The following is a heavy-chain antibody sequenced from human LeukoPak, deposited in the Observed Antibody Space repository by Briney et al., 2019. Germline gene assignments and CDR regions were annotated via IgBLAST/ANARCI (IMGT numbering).Heavy chain of an antibody. CDR1: GLTFRNYE. Sequence: GGSLRLSCGASGLTFRNYEMNSGRPAPREGLEWISYISDSGTTKNYADSVKGRFAVSRDNAKNSLYLQMNRLRAEDTAVYYCARDPEVTTDSSGGFDYWGQGTRVTVSS. V-gene: IGHV3-48*03. CDR2: ISDSGTTK. CDR3: ARDPEVTTDSSGGFDY. D-gene: IGHD2-21*02. J-gene: IGHJ4*02.